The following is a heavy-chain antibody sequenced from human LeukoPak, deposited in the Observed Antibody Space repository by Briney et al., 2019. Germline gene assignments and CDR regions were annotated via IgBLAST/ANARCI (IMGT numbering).Heavy chain of an antibody. Sequence: TSETLSLTCTVSGGSISNYYWSWIRQPPGKGLEWIGYAYYSGSTNYNPSLESRVTMSVDTSKNKFTLKLSSVTAADTAVYYCARNAAVATSRSWFDPWGQGSLVTVSS. CDR1: GGSISNYY. V-gene: IGHV4-59*08. CDR2: AYYSGST. D-gene: IGHD6-19*01. J-gene: IGHJ5*02. CDR3: ARNAAVATSRSWFDP.